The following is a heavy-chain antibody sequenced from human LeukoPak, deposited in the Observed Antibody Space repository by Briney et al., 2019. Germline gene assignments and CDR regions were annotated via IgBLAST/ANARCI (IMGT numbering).Heavy chain of an antibody. D-gene: IGHD4-17*01. Sequence: SETLSLTCTVSGGSISSYYWSWIRQPAGKGLEWIGRIYTSGSTNYNPSLKSRVTMSVDTSKNQFSLKLSSVTAADTAMYYCAREVADYGSYYYYHYMDVWGKGTTVTISS. J-gene: IGHJ6*03. CDR1: GGSISSYY. V-gene: IGHV4-4*07. CDR2: IYTSGST. CDR3: AREVADYGSYYYYHYMDV.